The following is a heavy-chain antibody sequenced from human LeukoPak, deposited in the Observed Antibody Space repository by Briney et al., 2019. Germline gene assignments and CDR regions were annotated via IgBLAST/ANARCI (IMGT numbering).Heavy chain of an antibody. J-gene: IGHJ6*02. CDR2: IYTSGST. D-gene: IGHD3-16*02. V-gene: IGHV4-61*02. CDR1: GGSISSSSYY. Sequence: PSETLSLTCTVSGGSISSSSYYWSWIRQPAGKGLEWIGRIYTSGSTNYNPSLKSRVTMSVDTSKNQFSLKLSSVTAADTAVYYCARSYLLNTDSHYYYYGMDVWGQGTTVTVSS. CDR3: ARSYLLNTDSHYYYYGMDV.